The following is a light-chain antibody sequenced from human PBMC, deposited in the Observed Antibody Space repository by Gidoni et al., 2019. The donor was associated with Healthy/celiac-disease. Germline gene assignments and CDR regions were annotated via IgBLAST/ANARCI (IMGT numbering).Light chain of an antibody. CDR1: QSISSW. J-gene: IGKJ1*01. Sequence: DIQMTQSPSTLSASVGDRVTITCRARQSISSWLAWYQQKPGKAPKLLIYDASSLESGVPSRFSGSGSGTEFTLTISSLQPDDCATYYCQQYNSYSWTFXXXTKVEIK. CDR2: DAS. V-gene: IGKV1-5*01. CDR3: QQYNSYSWT.